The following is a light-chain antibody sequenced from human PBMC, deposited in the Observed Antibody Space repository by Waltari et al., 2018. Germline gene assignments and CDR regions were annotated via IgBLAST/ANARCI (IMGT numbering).Light chain of an antibody. J-gene: IGLJ2*01. Sequence: SYDLTQPPSASVSPGQTASTTCPGDKLANKNVCWYQQKPGQSPVLVIYQNNKRPSGIPERFSASNSGSTATLTMSGVQSTDEADYYCQALDRRTVEVVFGGGTRLAVL. CDR3: QALDRRTVEVV. CDR2: QNN. V-gene: IGLV3-1*01. CDR1: KLANKN.